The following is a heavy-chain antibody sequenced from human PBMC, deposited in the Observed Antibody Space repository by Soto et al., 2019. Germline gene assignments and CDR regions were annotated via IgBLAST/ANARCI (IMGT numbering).Heavy chain of an antibody. CDR3: ARPLVVPAANPSITGTHYYYYGMDV. V-gene: IGHV4-39*01. D-gene: IGHD2-2*01. CDR1: GGSISSSSYY. Sequence: PSETLSLTCTVSGGSISSSSYYWGWIRQPPGKGLEWIGSIYYSGSTYYNPSLKSRVTISVDTSKNQFSLKLSSVTAADTAVYYCARPLVVPAANPSITGTHYYYYGMDVWGQGTTVTVSS. CDR2: IYYSGST. J-gene: IGHJ6*02.